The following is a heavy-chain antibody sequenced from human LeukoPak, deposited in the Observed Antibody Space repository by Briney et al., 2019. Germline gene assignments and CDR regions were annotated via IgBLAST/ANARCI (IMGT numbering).Heavy chain of an antibody. V-gene: IGHV3-9*01. D-gene: IGHD3-22*01. CDR1: GFTFDDYA. Sequence: PGGSLRLSCAASGFTFDDYAMHWVRQAPGKGLEWVSGISWNSGSIGYADSVKGRFTISRDNAKNSLYLQMNSLRAEDTAVYYCAREDSSGPFDYWGQGTLVTVSS. CDR2: ISWNSGSI. CDR3: AREDSSGPFDY. J-gene: IGHJ4*02.